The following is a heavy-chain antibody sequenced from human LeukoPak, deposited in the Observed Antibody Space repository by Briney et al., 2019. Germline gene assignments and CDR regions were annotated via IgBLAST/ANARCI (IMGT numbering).Heavy chain of an antibody. Sequence: SETVSPTCTVSGGSISSYYWSWIRQPPGKGLDWIGYIYYSGSTKYNPSLKSRVTISVDTSKNQFSLKLSSVTAADTAVYYCARIGDCSSTSCLGDFDYWGQGTLVTVSS. CDR3: ARIGDCSSTSCLGDFDY. CDR2: IYYSGST. V-gene: IGHV4-59*01. CDR1: GGSISSYY. D-gene: IGHD2-2*01. J-gene: IGHJ4*02.